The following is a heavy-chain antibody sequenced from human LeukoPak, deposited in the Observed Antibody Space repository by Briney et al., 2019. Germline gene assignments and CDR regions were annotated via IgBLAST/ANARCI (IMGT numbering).Heavy chain of an antibody. J-gene: IGHJ5*02. CDR1: GYTFTGYY. Sequence: ASVKVSCKASGYTFTGYYMNWVRQAPGQGGEGRGWMNPNIGATNYAQKFQARVTMTRDTSISTAYMDLSRLRSDDTAVYYCARTRPGSSGGNVLGHWFDPWGQGTLVTVSS. CDR2: MNPNIGAT. D-gene: IGHD2-15*01. V-gene: IGHV1-2*02. CDR3: ARTRPGSSGGNVLGHWFDP.